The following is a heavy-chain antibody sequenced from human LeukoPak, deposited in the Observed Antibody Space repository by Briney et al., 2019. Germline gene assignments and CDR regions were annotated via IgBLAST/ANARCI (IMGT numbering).Heavy chain of an antibody. Sequence: SETLSLTCTVSGYSISSGYYWGWIRQPPGKGLEWIGSIYHSGSTYYNPSLKSRVTISVDTSKNQFSLKLSSVTAADTAVYYCVRVVGDYGDFDYYYYGMDVWGQGTTVTVSS. CDR1: GYSISSGYY. V-gene: IGHV4-38-2*02. CDR2: IYHSGST. D-gene: IGHD4-17*01. CDR3: VRVVGDYGDFDYYYYGMDV. J-gene: IGHJ6*02.